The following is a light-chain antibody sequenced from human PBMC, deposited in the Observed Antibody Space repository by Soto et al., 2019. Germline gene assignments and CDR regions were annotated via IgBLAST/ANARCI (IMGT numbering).Light chain of an antibody. CDR2: EVS. Sequence: QSALTQTASVSGSPGQSITFSCTGTSSDVGTYNLVSWYQQCPGKAPKLMIYEVSRRPSGVSNRFSGSKSGNTASLTISGLQAEDEADYCCCSYAHRGTLVFGGGTKLTVL. J-gene: IGLJ3*02. V-gene: IGLV2-23*02. CDR1: SSDVGTYNL. CDR3: CSYAHRGTLV.